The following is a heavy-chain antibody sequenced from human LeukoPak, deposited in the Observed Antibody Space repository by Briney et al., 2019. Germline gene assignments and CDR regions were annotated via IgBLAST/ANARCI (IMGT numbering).Heavy chain of an antibody. J-gene: IGHJ4*02. CDR2: IYYSGST. CDR1: GGSISSSSYY. Sequence: PSETLSLTCTVSGGSISSSSYYWGWIRQPPGKGLEWIGSIYYSGSTYYNPSLKSRVTISVDTSKNQFSLKLSSVTAADTAVYYCARYYGSGYYDDWGQGTLVTVSS. CDR3: ARYYGSGYYDD. V-gene: IGHV4-39*07. D-gene: IGHD3-10*01.